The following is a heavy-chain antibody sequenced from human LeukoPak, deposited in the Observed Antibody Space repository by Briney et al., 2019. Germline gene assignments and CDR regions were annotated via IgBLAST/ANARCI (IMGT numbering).Heavy chain of an antibody. Sequence: PGGSLRLSCAASGFTVSSNYMSWVRQAPGKGLEWVAVISYDGSNKYYADSVKGRFTISRDNSKNTLYLQMNSLRAEDTAVYYCARGGYSYGEGYDYWGQGTLVTVSS. V-gene: IGHV3-30-3*01. CDR1: GFTVSSNY. CDR3: ARGGYSYGEGYDY. CDR2: ISYDGSNK. J-gene: IGHJ4*02. D-gene: IGHD5-18*01.